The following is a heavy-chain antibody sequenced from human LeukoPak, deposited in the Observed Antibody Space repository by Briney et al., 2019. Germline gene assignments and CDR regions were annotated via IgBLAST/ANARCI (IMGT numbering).Heavy chain of an antibody. J-gene: IGHJ4*02. CDR3: ARALSPSYYDISTGYYFYYFDY. CDR1: GFTFSSYW. D-gene: IGHD3-9*01. Sequence: PGGSLRLSCAASGFTFSSYWMSWVRQAPGKGLEWVANIKQDGSEKYYVDSVKGRFTISRDNAKNSLYLQMNSLRAEDTAVYYCARALSPSYYDISTGYYFYYFDYWGQGTLVTVSS. V-gene: IGHV3-7*01. CDR2: IKQDGSEK.